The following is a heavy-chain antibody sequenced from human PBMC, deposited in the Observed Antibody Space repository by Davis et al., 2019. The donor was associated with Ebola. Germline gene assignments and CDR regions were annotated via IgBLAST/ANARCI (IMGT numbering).Heavy chain of an antibody. J-gene: IGHJ4*02. Sequence: HTGGSLRLSCAASGFTFKTYWMNWVRQAPGKGLVWVSRINSDGSSTSYADSVKGRFTISRDNSKKTLYLQMNSLRAEDTAVYYCAKDSDYGDSYWGQGTLVTVSS. D-gene: IGHD4-17*01. CDR1: GFTFKTYW. CDR3: AKDSDYGDSY. CDR2: INSDGSST. V-gene: IGHV3-74*01.